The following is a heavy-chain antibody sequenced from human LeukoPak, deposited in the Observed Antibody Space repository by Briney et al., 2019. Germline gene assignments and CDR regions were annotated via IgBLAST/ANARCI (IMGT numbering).Heavy chain of an antibody. D-gene: IGHD5-18*01. CDR1: GYTFTGYY. Sequence: ASVKVSCKASGYTFTGYYMHWVRQAPGQGLEWMGWNNPNSGDTNYAQKFQGRVAMTRDTSINTAYMELSRLRSDDTAVYYCARDRSPAPGRSYGRGHFDYWGQGTLVTVSS. V-gene: IGHV1-2*02. J-gene: IGHJ4*02. CDR2: NNPNSGDT. CDR3: ARDRSPAPGRSYGRGHFDY.